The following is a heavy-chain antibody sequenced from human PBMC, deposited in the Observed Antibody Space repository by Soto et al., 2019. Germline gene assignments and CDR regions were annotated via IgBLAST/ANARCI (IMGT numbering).Heavy chain of an antibody. Sequence: GGSLRLSCAASGFTFSNAWMSWVRQAPGKGLEWVGRIKSKTDGGTTDYAAPVKGRFTISRDDSKNTLYLQMNSLKTEDTAVYYCTTDRMYSSSWYDYYGMDVWGQGTTVTVSS. CDR3: TTDRMYSSSWYDYYGMDV. CDR2: IKSKTDGGTT. J-gene: IGHJ6*02. CDR1: GFTFSNAW. V-gene: IGHV3-15*01. D-gene: IGHD6-13*01.